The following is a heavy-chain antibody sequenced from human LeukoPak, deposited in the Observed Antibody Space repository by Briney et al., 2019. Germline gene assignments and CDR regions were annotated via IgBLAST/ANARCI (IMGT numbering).Heavy chain of an antibody. CDR3: ARDSEYYYGSGSLGVVYYGMDV. CDR2: IYDSGST. Sequence: LRLSCAASGFTFDDYAMHWVRQAPGKGLEWIGCIYDSGSTNYDPSLKSRVTISVETSKNQFSLKLNSVTAADTAVYYCARDSEYYYGSGSLGVVYYGMDVWGQGTTVTVSS. V-gene: IGHV4-59*01. CDR1: GFTFDDYA. J-gene: IGHJ6*02. D-gene: IGHD3-10*01.